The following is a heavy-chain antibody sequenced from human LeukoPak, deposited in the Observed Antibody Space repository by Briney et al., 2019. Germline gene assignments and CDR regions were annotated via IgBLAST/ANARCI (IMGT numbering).Heavy chain of an antibody. J-gene: IGHJ4*02. D-gene: IGHD3-22*01. V-gene: IGHV1-69*01. CDR1: GGTFSSYA. CDR3: ARESYDRSGNYPRDFDS. CDR2: IIPIFGTA. Sequence: GSSVKVSCKASGGTFSSYAISWVRQAPGQGLEWMGGIIPIFGTANYAQKFQGRVTITADESTSTAYMELSSLRSEDTAVYYCARESYDRSGNYPRDFDSWGQGTLVTVSS.